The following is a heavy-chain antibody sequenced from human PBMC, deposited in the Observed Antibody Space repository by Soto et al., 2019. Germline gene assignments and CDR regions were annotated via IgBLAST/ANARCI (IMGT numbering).Heavy chain of an antibody. D-gene: IGHD6-19*01. CDR2: ISSSGSTI. CDR1: GFSFSSYE. Sequence: LRLSCAASGFSFSSYEMNWVRQAPGKGLEWVSYISSSGSTIYYADSVKGRFTISIDNAKNSLYLQMNSLRAEDTAVYYCARGFIALPCTLTTDFSGPGILVTVSS. CDR3: ARGFIALPCTLTTDF. V-gene: IGHV3-48*03. J-gene: IGHJ4*02.